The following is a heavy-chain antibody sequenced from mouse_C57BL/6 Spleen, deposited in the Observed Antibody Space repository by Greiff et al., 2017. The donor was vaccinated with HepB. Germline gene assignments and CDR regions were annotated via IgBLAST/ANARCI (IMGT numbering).Heavy chain of an antibody. D-gene: IGHD2-2*01. CDR3: ARKVMVTWYFDV. Sequence: VQLQQSGAELVRPGPSVKMSCKASGYTFTNYWIGWAKQRPGHGLEWIGDIYPGGGYTNYNEKFKGKATLTADKSSSTAYMQFSSLTSEDSAIYYCARKVMVTWYFDVWGTGTTVTVSS. V-gene: IGHV1-63*01. J-gene: IGHJ1*03. CDR2: IYPGGGYT. CDR1: GYTFTNYW.